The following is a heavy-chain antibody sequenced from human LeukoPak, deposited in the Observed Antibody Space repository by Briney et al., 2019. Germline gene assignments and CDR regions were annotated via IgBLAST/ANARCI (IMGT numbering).Heavy chain of an antibody. Sequence: SVKVSCKASGGTFSSYAISWVRQAPGQGLEWMGRIIPILGIANYAQKFQGRVTITADKSTSTAYMELSSLRSEDTAVYYCARTLIGGYCSGGSCGATEYWGQGTLVTVSS. D-gene: IGHD2-15*01. CDR2: IIPILGIA. V-gene: IGHV1-69*04. CDR1: GGTFSSYA. J-gene: IGHJ4*02. CDR3: ARTLIGGYCSGGSCGATEY.